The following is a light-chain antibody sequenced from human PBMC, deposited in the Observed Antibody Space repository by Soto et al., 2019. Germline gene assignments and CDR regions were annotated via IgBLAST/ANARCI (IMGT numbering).Light chain of an antibody. J-gene: IGKJ5*01. CDR3: QQRSNWPPLT. CDR2: DAS. CDR1: QSVSSY. V-gene: IGKV3-11*01. Sequence: EIVLTQSPATLSLSPGERATLSCRASQSVSSYLAWYQQKPGQAPRLLIYDASNMATGIPARFSGSGSGTDFTLTISSLEPEDFAVYSCQQRSNWPPLTVGQGTRLES.